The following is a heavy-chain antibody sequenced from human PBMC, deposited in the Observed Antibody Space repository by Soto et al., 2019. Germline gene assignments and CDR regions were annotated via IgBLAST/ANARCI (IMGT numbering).Heavy chain of an antibody. CDR2: IYNTGGT. V-gene: IGHV4-59*12. CDR1: GVSISSYY. CDR3: AIVPAAPHWVYYFGMDV. J-gene: IGHJ6*02. Sequence: QVQLQESGPGLVKPSETLSLTCTVSGVSISSYYWSWIRQPPGKALEWIGYIYNTGGTNANPSLKGRVPISIDSSKNQSPLKLTSVTAADTAVYCCAIVPAAPHWVYYFGMDVWGQGTTVTVSS. D-gene: IGHD2-2*01.